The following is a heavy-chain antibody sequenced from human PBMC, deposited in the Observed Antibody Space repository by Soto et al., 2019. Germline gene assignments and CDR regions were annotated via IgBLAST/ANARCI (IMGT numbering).Heavy chain of an antibody. V-gene: IGHV4-34*01. CDR1: GGSFSGYY. D-gene: IGHD3-9*01. Sequence: KPSETLSLTCAVYGGSFSGYYWSWIRQPPGKGLEWIGEINHSGSTNYNPSLKSRVTISVDTSKNQFSLKLSSVTAADTAVYYCARGPHVLRYSSNWFDPWGQGTLIT. CDR3: ARGPHVLRYSSNWFDP. CDR2: INHSGST. J-gene: IGHJ5*02.